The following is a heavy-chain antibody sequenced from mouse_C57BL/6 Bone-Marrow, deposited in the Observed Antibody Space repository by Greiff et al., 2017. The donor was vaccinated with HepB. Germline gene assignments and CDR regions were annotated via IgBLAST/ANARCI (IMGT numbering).Heavy chain of an antibody. D-gene: IGHD1-1*01. CDR1: GYTFTDYY. V-gene: IGHV1-26*01. J-gene: IGHJ3*01. Sequence: EVQGVESGPELVKPGASVKISCKASGYTFTDYYMNWVKQSHGKSLEWIGDINPNNGGTSYNQKFKGKATLTVDKSSSTAYMELRSLTSEDSAVYYCARSSTVVAPFAYWGQGTLVTVSA. CDR2: INPNNGGT. CDR3: ARSSTVVAPFAY.